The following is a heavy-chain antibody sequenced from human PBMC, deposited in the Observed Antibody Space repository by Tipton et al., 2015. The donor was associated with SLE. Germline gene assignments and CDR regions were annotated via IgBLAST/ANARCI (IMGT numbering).Heavy chain of an antibody. CDR2: IYYSGST. CDR3: ARGHSGCYCFDY. Sequence: LRLSCTVSGGSIRSYYWSWIRQPPGKGLEWIGNIYYSGSTNNNPSLKSRVTISVDTSKNQFSLKLSSVTAADTALYYSARGHSGCYCFDYWGQGTPGTVSS. V-gene: IGHV4-59*01. J-gene: IGHJ4*02. D-gene: IGHD1-26*01. CDR1: GGSIRSYY.